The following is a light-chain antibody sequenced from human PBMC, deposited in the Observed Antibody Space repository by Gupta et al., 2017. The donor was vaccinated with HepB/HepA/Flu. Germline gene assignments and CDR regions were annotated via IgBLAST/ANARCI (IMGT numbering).Light chain of an antibody. Sequence: QSALTHPPPASGSPGQSVTISCTGTSSDVSGYNYVSWYQQHPGKAPKLMIDDVSKRPSGVPERVSGSKSGNTASLVVSGLQAEDEADYYCRSYEGSKTRRVFGGGTKLTVL. CDR3: RSYEGSKTRRV. V-gene: IGLV2-8*01. CDR1: SSDVSGYNY. CDR2: DVS. J-gene: IGLJ2*01.